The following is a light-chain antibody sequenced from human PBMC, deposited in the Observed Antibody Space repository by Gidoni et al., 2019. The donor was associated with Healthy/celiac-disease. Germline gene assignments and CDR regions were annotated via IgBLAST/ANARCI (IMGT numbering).Light chain of an antibody. CDR2: WAS. V-gene: IGKV4-1*01. CDR3: QQYYSTPWT. J-gene: IGKJ1*01. CDR1: QSVLYSSNNKNY. Sequence: VMTQSPDSLAVSLGERATINCKSSQSVLYSSNNKNYLAWYQQKPGQTPKLLIYWASTRESGVPDRFSGSGSGTDFTLTISSLQAEDVAVYYCQQYYSTPWTFGQGTKVEIK.